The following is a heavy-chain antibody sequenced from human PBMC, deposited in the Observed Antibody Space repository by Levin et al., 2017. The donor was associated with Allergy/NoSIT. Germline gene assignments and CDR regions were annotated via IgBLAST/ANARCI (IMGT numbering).Heavy chain of an antibody. Sequence: TGGSLRLSCAASGFTFSSYGMHWVRQAPGKGLEWVAVIWYDGSNKYYADSVKGRFTISRDNSKNTLYLQMNSLRAEDTAVYYCARDFQPYDRALIWGQGTMVTVSS. CDR1: GFTFSSYG. CDR3: ARDFQPYDRALI. D-gene: IGHD3-22*01. CDR2: IWYDGSNK. V-gene: IGHV3-33*01. J-gene: IGHJ3*02.